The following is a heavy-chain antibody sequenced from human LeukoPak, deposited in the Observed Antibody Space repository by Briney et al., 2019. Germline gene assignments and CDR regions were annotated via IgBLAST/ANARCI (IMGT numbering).Heavy chain of an antibody. V-gene: IGHV1-46*01. CDR1: GYTFTSYY. CDR2: INPSGGTT. CDR3: ARDNSVGDYAWWFDP. D-gene: IGHD1-26*01. J-gene: IGHJ5*02. Sequence: GASVKVSCKASGYTFTSYYMHWVRQAPGQGLEWMGLINPSGGTTRCAQKFQGRVTMTRDRSTSTDYMELSSLRSDDTAVYFCARDNSVGDYAWWFDPWGQGTLVTVSS.